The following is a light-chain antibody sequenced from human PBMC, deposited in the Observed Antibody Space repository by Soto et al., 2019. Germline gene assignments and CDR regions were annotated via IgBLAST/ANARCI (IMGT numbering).Light chain of an antibody. CDR2: TVN. V-gene: IGLV2-23*02. CDR3: CSFAGSGTFYV. CDR1: SSDVGNYNL. Sequence: QSALTQPASVSGSPGQSITISCTGTSSDVGNYNLVSWYQQHPGKAPKLMIYTVNKRPSGISSRFSASKSGNTASLTISGLQAEDEADYYCCSFAGSGTFYVFGTGTKLTVL. J-gene: IGLJ1*01.